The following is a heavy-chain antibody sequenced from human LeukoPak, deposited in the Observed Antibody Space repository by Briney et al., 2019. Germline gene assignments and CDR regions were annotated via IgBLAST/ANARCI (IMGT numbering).Heavy chain of an antibody. J-gene: IGHJ5*02. V-gene: IGHV3-53*01. Sequence: QTGGSLRLSCAASGFTVSSNYMSWVRQAPGKGLEWVSVIYSGGSTYYADSVKDRFTISRDNSKNTLYLQMNSLRAEDTAVYYCARDKGLAAAGTGWFDPWGQGTLVTVSS. CDR3: ARDKGLAAAGTGWFDP. D-gene: IGHD6-13*01. CDR1: GFTVSSNY. CDR2: IYSGGST.